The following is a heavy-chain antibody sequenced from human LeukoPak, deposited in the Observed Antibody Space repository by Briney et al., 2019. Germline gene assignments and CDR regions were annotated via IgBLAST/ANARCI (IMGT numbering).Heavy chain of an antibody. CDR3: SRGDKGRAAAGTFWFDP. J-gene: IGHJ5*02. CDR1: GGSISSGTYY. D-gene: IGHD6-13*01. Sequence: SETLSLTCTVSGGSISSGTYYWSWIRQHPGKGLEWIGYIYHSGSTYYNPSLNSRVTMSVDTSKNQFSLKLSSVTAADTAVYFCSRGDKGRAAAGTFWFDPWGQGTLVTVSS. CDR2: IYHSGST. V-gene: IGHV4-31*06.